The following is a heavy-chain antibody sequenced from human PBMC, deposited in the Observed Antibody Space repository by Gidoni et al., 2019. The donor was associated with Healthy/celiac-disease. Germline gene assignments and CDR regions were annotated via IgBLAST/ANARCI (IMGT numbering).Heavy chain of an antibody. V-gene: IGHV1-46*01. J-gene: IGHJ5*02. CDR3: AREDGHNWFDP. CDR2: INPSGGST. D-gene: IGHD4-17*01. CDR1: GYTFTSYY. Sequence: QVQLVQSGAEVKKPGASVKVSCKASGYTFTSYYMHWVRQAPGQWLEWMGIINPSGGSTSYAQKFQGRVTMTRDTSTSTVYMELSSLRSEDTAVYYCAREDGHNWFDPWGQGTLVTVSS.